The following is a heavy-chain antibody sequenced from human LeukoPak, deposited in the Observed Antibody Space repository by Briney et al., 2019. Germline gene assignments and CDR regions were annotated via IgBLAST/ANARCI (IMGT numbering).Heavy chain of an antibody. CDR3: ARRGAEWELPYFDY. V-gene: IGHV4-39*01. Sequence: PSETLSLTCTVSGGSISSSSYYWGWLRQPPGTGLEWIGSIYYSGSTYYNPSLKSRVTISVDTSKNQFSLKLSSVTAADTAVYYCARRGAEWELPYFDYWGQGTLVTVSS. J-gene: IGHJ4*02. CDR1: GGSISSSSYY. CDR2: IYYSGST. D-gene: IGHD1-26*01.